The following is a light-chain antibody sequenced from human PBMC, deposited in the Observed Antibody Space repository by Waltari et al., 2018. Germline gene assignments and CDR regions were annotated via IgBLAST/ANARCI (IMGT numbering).Light chain of an antibody. J-gene: IGKJ2*01. CDR2: AAS. V-gene: IGKV1-39*01. CDR1: QSINRH. Sequence: DIQMTQSPSSLSASVGDRVTITCRASQSINRHLNWYQQKPGKAPKLLIYAASSLQGGVPSRFSCSGSGTDFTLTISSLQPEDFATYYCQQSYSTPPDTFGQGTKLEIK. CDR3: QQSYSTPPDT.